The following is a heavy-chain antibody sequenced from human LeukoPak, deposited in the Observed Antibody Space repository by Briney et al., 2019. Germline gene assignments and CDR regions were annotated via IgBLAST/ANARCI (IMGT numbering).Heavy chain of an antibody. CDR3: ACYSGCSCGSNGMDV. V-gene: IGHV3-23*01. Sequence: QPGGSLSLTCAASGFTFGSFSMTWVRQAPGKGLEWVSAISGDGAFTYYADSVKGRFTISRDNSKNTLYLQMNSLRAEDTAVYYCACYSGCSCGSNGMDVRGQGTTVTVSS. CDR1: GFTFGSFS. D-gene: IGHD6-19*01. CDR2: ISGDGAFT. J-gene: IGHJ6*02.